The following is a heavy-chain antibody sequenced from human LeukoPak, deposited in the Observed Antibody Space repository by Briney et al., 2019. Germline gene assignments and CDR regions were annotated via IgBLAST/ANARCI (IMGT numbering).Heavy chain of an antibody. CDR2: ISSSSSYI. CDR3: AREVEGAFDI. V-gene: IGHV3-21*01. D-gene: IGHD2-2*01. CDR1: GFTFSSYS. J-gene: IGHJ3*02. Sequence: GGSLRLSCAASGFTFSSYSMNWIRQAPGKGLEWVSSISSSSSYIYYADSVKGRFTISRDNAKNSLYLQMNSLRAEDTAVYYCAREVEGAFDIWGQGTMVTVSS.